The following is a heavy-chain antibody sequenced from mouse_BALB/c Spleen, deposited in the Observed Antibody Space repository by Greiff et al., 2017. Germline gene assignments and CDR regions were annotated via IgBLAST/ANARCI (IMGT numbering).Heavy chain of an antibody. J-gene: IGHJ4*01. V-gene: IGHV5-12-2*01. CDR1: GFTFSSYT. CDR3: AREVYYYAMDY. Sequence: EVQLVESGGGLVQPGGSLKLSCAASGFTFSSYTMSWVRQTPEKRLEWVAYISNGGGSTYYPDTVKGRFTISRDNAKNTLYLQMSSLKSEDTAMYYCAREVYYYAMDYWGQGTSVTVSS. CDR2: ISNGGGST. D-gene: IGHD1-3*01.